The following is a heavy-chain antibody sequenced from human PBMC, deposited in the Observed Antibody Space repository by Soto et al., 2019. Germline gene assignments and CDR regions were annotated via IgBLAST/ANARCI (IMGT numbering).Heavy chain of an antibody. CDR1: GGSIRTSPFY. J-gene: IGHJ6*02. Sequence: SETLSLTCSVSGGSIRTSPFYWSWIRQPPGKGLEWIGYIYYSGSTNYNPSLKSRVTISVDTSKNQFSLKLSSVTAADTAVYYCARVRFTEVEYYGMDVWGQGTTVTVSS. V-gene: IGHV4-61*01. CDR2: IYYSGST. D-gene: IGHD3-10*01. CDR3: ARVRFTEVEYYGMDV.